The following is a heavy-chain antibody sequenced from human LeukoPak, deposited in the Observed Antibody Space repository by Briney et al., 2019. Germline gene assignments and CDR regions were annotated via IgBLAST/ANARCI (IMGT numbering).Heavy chain of an antibody. V-gene: IGHV3-30*18. CDR1: GFTFSSYG. J-gene: IGHJ3*02. CDR2: ISYDGSNK. Sequence: GRSLRLSCAASGFTFSSYGMHWVRQAPGKGLEWVAVISYDGSNKYYADSVKGRFTISRDNSKNTLYLQMNSLRAEDTAVYYCAEDWRWLRDAFDIWGQGTMVTVSS. D-gene: IGHD5-24*01. CDR3: AEDWRWLRDAFDI.